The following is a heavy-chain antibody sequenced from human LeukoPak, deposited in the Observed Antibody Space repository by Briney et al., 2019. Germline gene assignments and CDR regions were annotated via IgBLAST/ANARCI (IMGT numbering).Heavy chain of an antibody. CDR2: ISSNGGST. V-gene: IGHV3-64*01. D-gene: IGHD3-22*01. Sequence: PGGSLRPSCAASGFTFSSYAMHWVRQAPGKGLEYVSAISSNGGSTYYANSVKGRFTISRDNSKNTLYLQMGSLRAEDMAVYYCARGVTMKDAFDIWGQGTMVTVSS. J-gene: IGHJ3*02. CDR3: ARGVTMKDAFDI. CDR1: GFTFSSYA.